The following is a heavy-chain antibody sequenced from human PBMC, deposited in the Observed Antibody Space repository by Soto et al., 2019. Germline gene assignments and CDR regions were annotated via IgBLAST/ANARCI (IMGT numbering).Heavy chain of an antibody. J-gene: IGHJ4*02. CDR2: INPNSGGT. CDR1: RYTFTDYY. Sequence: SVKVSCKDSRYTFTDYYMHWVRQAPGQRLEWMGWINPNSGGTNYAQKFQGWVTMTRDTSISTAYMELSRLRSDDTALYYCARDIAGVYCSGSTCYSGFDYWGQGTLVTVS. V-gene: IGHV1-2*04. D-gene: IGHD2-15*01. CDR3: ARDIAGVYCSGSTCYSGFDY.